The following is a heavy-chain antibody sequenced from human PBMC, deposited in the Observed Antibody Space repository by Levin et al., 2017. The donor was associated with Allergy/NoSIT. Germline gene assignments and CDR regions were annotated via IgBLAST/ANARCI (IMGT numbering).Heavy chain of an antibody. D-gene: IGHD5-18*01. CDR3: ARRAAMRSLVDY. Sequence: GESLKISCKGSGYIFSNYWIAWVRQMPGKGLEWMGVIYPGDSDTKYSPSFQGHVTISADKSISTAYLQWSSLKASDTAIYFCARRAAMRSLVDYWGQGTLVTISS. V-gene: IGHV5-51*01. CDR2: IYPGDSDT. CDR1: GYIFSNYW. J-gene: IGHJ4*02.